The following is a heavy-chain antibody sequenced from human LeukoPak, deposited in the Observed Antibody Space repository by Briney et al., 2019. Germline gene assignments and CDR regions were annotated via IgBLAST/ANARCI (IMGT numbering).Heavy chain of an antibody. CDR3: AREDIVATSTFDC. D-gene: IGHD5-12*01. CDR2: ISAYNGNT. Sequence: GWISAYNGNTNYAQKLQGRVTMTTDTSTSTAYMELRSLRPDDTAVYYCAREDIVATSTFDCWGQGTLVTVSS. V-gene: IGHV1-18*01. J-gene: IGHJ4*02.